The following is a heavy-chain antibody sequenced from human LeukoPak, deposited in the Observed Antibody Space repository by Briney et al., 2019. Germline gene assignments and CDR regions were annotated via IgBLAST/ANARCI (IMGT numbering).Heavy chain of an antibody. CDR1: GYTFTSYA. V-gene: IGHV7-4-1*02. Sequence: ASVKVSCKASGYTFTSYAMNWVRQAPGQGLEWMGWISTNTGNPTYAQGFTGRFVFSLGTSVSTAYLQISSLKAEDTAVYYCASKTIFGVATYWGQGTLVTVSS. J-gene: IGHJ4*02. CDR3: ASKTIFGVATY. CDR2: ISTNTGNP. D-gene: IGHD3-3*01.